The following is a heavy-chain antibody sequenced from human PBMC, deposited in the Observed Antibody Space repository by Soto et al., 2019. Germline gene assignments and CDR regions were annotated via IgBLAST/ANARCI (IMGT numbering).Heavy chain of an antibody. Sequence: ASVKVSCKASGYTFSSYGISWVRQAPGQGLEWMAWIRASNGDTNYAQILQGRVTVTIETSTSTAYMELRSLRSDDTAMYYCARDSFGYAIFDYWGQGTLVTAPQ. CDR3: ARDSFGYAIFDY. CDR2: IRASNGDT. J-gene: IGHJ4*02. V-gene: IGHV1-18*04. D-gene: IGHD2-15*01. CDR1: GYTFSSYG.